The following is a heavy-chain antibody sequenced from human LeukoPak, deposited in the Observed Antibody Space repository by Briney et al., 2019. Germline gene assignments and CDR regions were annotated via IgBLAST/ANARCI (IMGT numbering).Heavy chain of an antibody. Sequence: SETLSLTCTVSGGSISSYYWSWIRQPPGKGLEWIGYIYYSGSTNYNPSLKSRVTISVDTSKHQFSLKLSSVTAADTAVYYCARGGGWFGELLGYYFDYWGQGTLVTVSS. CDR2: IYYSGST. CDR1: GGSISSYY. D-gene: IGHD3-10*01. CDR3: ARGGGWFGELLGYYFDY. V-gene: IGHV4-59*01. J-gene: IGHJ4*02.